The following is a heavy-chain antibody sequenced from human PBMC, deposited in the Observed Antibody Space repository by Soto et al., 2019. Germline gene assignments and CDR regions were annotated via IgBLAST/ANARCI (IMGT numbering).Heavy chain of an antibody. CDR2: ISDSGGST. D-gene: IGHD6-19*01. Sequence: EVHLLEYGGGWVQPGGSLRRSCVVSGSTFSSDDMSWVRQAPGRGLEWVSGISDSGGSTYYADSVKGRFTISRDNAKNTLYLQMKSLRVEDTALYYCAKDGGWSLAVAGLFDYWGPGTQVTVSS. V-gene: IGHV3-23*01. CDR1: GSTFSSDD. CDR3: AKDGGWSLAVAGLFDY. J-gene: IGHJ4*02.